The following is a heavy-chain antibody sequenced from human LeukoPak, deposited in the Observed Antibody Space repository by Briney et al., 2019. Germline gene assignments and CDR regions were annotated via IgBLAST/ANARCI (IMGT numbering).Heavy chain of an antibody. CDR2: IYYSGST. J-gene: IGHJ4*02. CDR1: GGSISSGDYY. CDR3: ARKEQLADYFDY. Sequence: PSQTLSLTCTVSGGSISSGDYYWSWIRQPPGKGLEWIGYIYYSGSTYYNPSLKSRVTISVDTSNNQFSLKLSSVTAADTAVYYCARKEQLADYFDYWGQGTLVTVSS. V-gene: IGHV4-30-4*08. D-gene: IGHD6-6*01.